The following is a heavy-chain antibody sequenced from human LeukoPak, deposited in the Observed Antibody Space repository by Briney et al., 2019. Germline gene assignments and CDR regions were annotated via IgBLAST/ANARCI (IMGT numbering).Heavy chain of an antibody. J-gene: IGHJ6*02. V-gene: IGHV4-59*08. Sequence: PSETLSLTCTVSGGSISSYYWSWIRQPPGKGLEWIGYIYYSGSTNYNPSLKSRVTISVDTSKNQFSLKLSSVTAADTAVYYCARHGTAKVYYYYGMDVWGQGTRSPSP. CDR2: IYYSGST. D-gene: IGHD5-18*01. CDR1: GGSISSYY. CDR3: ARHGTAKVYYYYGMDV.